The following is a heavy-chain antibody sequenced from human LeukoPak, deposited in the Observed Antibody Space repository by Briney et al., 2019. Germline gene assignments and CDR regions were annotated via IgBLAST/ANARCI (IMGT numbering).Heavy chain of an antibody. J-gene: IGHJ4*02. V-gene: IGHV4-39*01. Sequence: SETLSLTCTVSGGSISSSSYYWGWIRQPPGKGLEWIGSIYYSGSTYYNPSLKSRVTISVDTSKNQFSLKLSSVTAADTAVYYCARADYGGNFYYFDYWGQGTLVTVSS. CDR2: IYYSGST. D-gene: IGHD4-23*01. CDR1: GGSISSSSYY. CDR3: ARADYGGNFYYFDY.